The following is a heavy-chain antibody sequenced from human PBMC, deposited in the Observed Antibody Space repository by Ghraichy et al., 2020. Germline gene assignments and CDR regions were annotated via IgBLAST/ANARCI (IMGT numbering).Heavy chain of an antibody. J-gene: IGHJ4*02. Sequence: GGSLRLSCAASGFILSSYSMHWVRQAPGKGLEWVAVLSYDGRNKYYADSVRGRFTMSRDNSKNTLYLQMDSLRAEDTAVYYCARAKSKIASGEIDYWGQGTLVTVSS. V-gene: IGHV3-30-3*01. CDR1: GFILSSYS. CDR2: LSYDGRNK. CDR3: ARAKSKIASGEIDY. D-gene: IGHD6-19*01.